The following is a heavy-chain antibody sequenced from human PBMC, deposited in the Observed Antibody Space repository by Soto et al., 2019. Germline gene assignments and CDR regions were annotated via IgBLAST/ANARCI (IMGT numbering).Heavy chain of an antibody. J-gene: IGHJ4*02. V-gene: IGHV3-30*18. D-gene: IGHD4-17*01. CDR3: AKDWSHYGGNPADY. CDR2: ISYDGSNK. CDR1: GFTFSSYG. Sequence: QVQLVESGGGVVQPGRSLRLSCAASGFTFSSYGMHWVRQAPGKGLEWVAVISYDGSNKYYADSVKGRFTISRDNSKNTLYLQRNSLRAEDTAVYYCAKDWSHYGGNPADYWGQGTLVTVSS.